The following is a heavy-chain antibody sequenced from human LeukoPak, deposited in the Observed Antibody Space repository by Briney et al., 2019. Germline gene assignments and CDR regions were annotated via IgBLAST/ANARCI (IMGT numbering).Heavy chain of an antibody. CDR1: EFTFSEYY. J-gene: IGHJ4*02. CDR3: AMQRPCGGDCYVFAY. CDR2: ISGSSLTCI. V-gene: IGHV3-11*06. D-gene: IGHD2-21*02. Sequence: PGGSLRLSCAASEFTFSEYYMSWLRQAPGKGLEWVSYISGSSLTCINYADSVKGRFTISRDNAKKSVFLQMNSLRVEDTAVYYCAMQRPCGGDCYVFAYWGQGILVTVSS.